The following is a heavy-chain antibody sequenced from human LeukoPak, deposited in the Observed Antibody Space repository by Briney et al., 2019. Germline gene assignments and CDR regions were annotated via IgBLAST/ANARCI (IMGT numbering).Heavy chain of an antibody. J-gene: IGHJ4*02. CDR3: AKGPKQLLVGSRGYYFDY. CDR1: GFMFRSYW. D-gene: IGHD6-13*01. Sequence: SGGSLRLSCAASGFMFRSYWMSWVRQAPGKGLEWVSGISGSGDRRNYADSVKGRFTISRDISKNTLYLQMNSLRAEDTAVYYCAKGPKQLLVGSRGYYFDYWGQGTLVTVSS. CDR2: ISGSGDRR. V-gene: IGHV3-23*01.